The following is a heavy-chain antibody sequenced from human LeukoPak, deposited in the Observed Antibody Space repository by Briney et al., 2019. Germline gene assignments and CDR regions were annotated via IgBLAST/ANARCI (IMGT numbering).Heavy chain of an antibody. V-gene: IGHV5-51*01. CDR2: IYPGDSDT. D-gene: IGHD3-10*01. CDR1: GYSFPSYW. CDR3: AKLRDGRAFGAIDY. Sequence: GESLKISCKGAGYSFPSYWIGWVRQMPGKGLEWVGVIYPGDSDTRYSPSFQGQVTISADKYISTAYLQWSNLKASDTAMYYCAKLRDGRAFGAIDYWGQGTLVTVS. J-gene: IGHJ4*02.